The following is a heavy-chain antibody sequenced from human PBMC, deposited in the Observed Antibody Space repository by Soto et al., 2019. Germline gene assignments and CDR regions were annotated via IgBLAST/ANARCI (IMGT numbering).Heavy chain of an antibody. CDR2: INPIFGTP. CDR3: SIAGRHFYY. V-gene: IGHV1-69*06. Sequence: QVQLVQSGAEVQRPGSSVKVSCKASGGTFSSYAISWVRQAPGQGLEWMGGINPIFGTPHYAQKYQGIVTITADTVTNADYMELTRLTSEGTVVYFCSIAGRHFYYWGQGTLVTVS. J-gene: IGHJ4*02. CDR1: GGTFSSYA.